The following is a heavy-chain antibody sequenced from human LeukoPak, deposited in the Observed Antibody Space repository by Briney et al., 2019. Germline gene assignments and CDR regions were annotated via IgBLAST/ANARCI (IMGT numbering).Heavy chain of an antibody. D-gene: IGHD3-3*01. J-gene: IGHJ5*02. V-gene: IGHV1-2*02. Sequence: ASVKVSCKASGYTFTGYYMHWVRQAPGQGLEWMGCINPNSGGTNYAQKFQGRVTVTRDTSISTAYMELSRLRSDDTAVYYCARGADYDFWSVNWFDPWGQGTLVTVSS. CDR3: ARGADYDFWSVNWFDP. CDR1: GYTFTGYY. CDR2: INPNSGGT.